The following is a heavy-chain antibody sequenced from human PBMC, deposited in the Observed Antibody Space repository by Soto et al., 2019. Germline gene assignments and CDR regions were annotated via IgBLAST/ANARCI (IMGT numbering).Heavy chain of an antibody. Sequence: ESLRLSCEGSGFSFESYTMSWVRQAPGKGLEWVSAISGNSANTYYADSVKGRFTISRDNSKKTLYLQMNSLRAEDTALYYCANGPWAGGYWGQGTLVTVSS. D-gene: IGHD3-16*01. J-gene: IGHJ4*02. V-gene: IGHV3-23*01. CDR3: ANGPWAGGY. CDR1: GFSFESYT. CDR2: ISGNSANT.